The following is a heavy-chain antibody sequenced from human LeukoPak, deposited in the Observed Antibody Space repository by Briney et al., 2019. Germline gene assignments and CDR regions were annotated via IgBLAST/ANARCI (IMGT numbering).Heavy chain of an antibody. CDR2: ISGNGGST. CDR1: VFTLSSHA. CDR3: ARDSTDIKLWIFRDADAFDI. V-gene: IGHV3-23*01. J-gene: IGHJ3*02. D-gene: IGHD5-18*01. Sequence: GRTLSLFCAASVFTLSSHAMSWVRQAPGRGLEWVSAISGNGGSTYYADAVQGLFSSFRDNSKNTLYLQMNNLRAEDTAVYYWARDSTDIKLWIFRDADAFDIWGQGTMVTVSS.